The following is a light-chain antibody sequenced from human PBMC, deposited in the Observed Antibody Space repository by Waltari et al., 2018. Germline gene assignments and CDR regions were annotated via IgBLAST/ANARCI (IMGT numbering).Light chain of an antibody. V-gene: IGKV3-15*01. Sequence: EIVMTQSPATLSVSPGERATLSCRASQSVTSNLAWYQQKPGQAPRLLFFGASTRAPDIPARFRGSGSGTEFTLTISSLQSEDFAVYYCLQYNDWPPWTFGQGTKVEIK. J-gene: IGKJ1*01. CDR3: LQYNDWPPWT. CDR1: QSVTSN. CDR2: GAS.